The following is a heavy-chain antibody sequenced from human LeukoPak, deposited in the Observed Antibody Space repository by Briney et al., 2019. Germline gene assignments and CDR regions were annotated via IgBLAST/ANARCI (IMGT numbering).Heavy chain of an antibody. J-gene: IGHJ4*02. D-gene: IGHD1-26*01. CDR1: GFTFSSYW. CDR3: PRDPSYSENLDY. CDR2: INSDGSST. Sequence: GGSLRLSCAASGFTFSSYWMHWVRQAPGKGLVWVSRINSDGSSTTYADSVKGRFTISRDNAKNTLYLQMNSLRAEDTAVYYCPRDPSYSENLDYWGQGTLVTVSS. V-gene: IGHV3-74*01.